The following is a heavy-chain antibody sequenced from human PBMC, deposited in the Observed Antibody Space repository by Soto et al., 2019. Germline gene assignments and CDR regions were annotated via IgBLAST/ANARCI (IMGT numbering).Heavy chain of an antibody. J-gene: IGHJ4*02. CDR3: ARGGVVVVVKAYYFDS. V-gene: IGHV3-23*01. CDR2: ISASAGTS. CDR1: KFTFNNYA. Sequence: EVQLSESGGGLVQPGGSLRLSCAASKFTFNNYAMNWVRQAPGKGLEWVSGISASAGTSYYADSVKGRFTISRDNSKNILYLQINSLRVDDTAAYYCARGGVVVVVKAYYFDSWGQGSLVTVSS. D-gene: IGHD2-15*01.